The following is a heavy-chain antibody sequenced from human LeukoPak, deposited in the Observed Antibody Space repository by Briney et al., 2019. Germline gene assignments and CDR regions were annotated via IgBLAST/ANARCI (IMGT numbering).Heavy chain of an antibody. V-gene: IGHV1-46*01. CDR2: INPSGGST. Sequence: GASVKVSCKASGYTFTSYYMHWVRQAPGQGLEWMGVINPSGGSTSYAQKFQGRVTMTRDTSTSTVYMELSRLRSDDTAGYYCARDSVAIYDYWGQGTLVTVSS. D-gene: IGHD6-19*01. J-gene: IGHJ4*02. CDR3: ARDSVAIYDY. CDR1: GYTFTSYY.